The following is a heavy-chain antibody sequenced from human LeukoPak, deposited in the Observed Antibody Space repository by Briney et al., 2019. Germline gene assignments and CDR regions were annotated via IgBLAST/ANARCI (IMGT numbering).Heavy chain of an antibody. CDR1: GFTFSTYW. D-gene: IGHD1-14*01. CDR3: GRDGTENQ. Sequence: GGSLRLSCAASGFTFSTYWMAWVRQAPGKGLEWVADINHDGTEKYYVDSVKGRFTISRDNAQNSLYLQMNSLRAEDTALYYCGRDGTENQWGQGTLVTVSS. V-gene: IGHV3-7*05. J-gene: IGHJ4*02. CDR2: INHDGTEK.